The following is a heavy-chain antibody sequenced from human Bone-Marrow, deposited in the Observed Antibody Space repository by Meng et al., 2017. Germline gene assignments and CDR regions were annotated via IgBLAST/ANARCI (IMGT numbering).Heavy chain of an antibody. Sequence: SETLSLTCTVSGGSISSYYWSWIRQPPGKGLEWIGYIYYSGSTNYNPSLKSRVTISVDTSKNQFSLKLSSVTAADTAVYYCARDIGSSKHYWGQGTLVTVSS. CDR2: IYYSGST. D-gene: IGHD6-13*01. J-gene: IGHJ4*02. V-gene: IGHV4-59*01. CDR3: ARDIGSSKHY. CDR1: GGSISSYY.